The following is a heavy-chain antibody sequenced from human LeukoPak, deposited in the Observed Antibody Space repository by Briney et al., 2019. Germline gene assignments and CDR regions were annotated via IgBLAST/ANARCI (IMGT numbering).Heavy chain of an antibody. D-gene: IGHD1-26*01. CDR3: AKAPEWELLRYFDY. CDR2: IRWNSDSI. CDR1: GFTFEDYA. V-gene: IGHV3-9*01. Sequence: GSSVRLSCAASGFTFEDYAMLCPRQAPGEGLEWVSDIRWNSDSIVYADSVKGRFTVSSDNAKNSLYLQINSLRAEDTPLYYCAKAPEWELLRYFDYWGQGTLVPVPS. J-gene: IGHJ4*02.